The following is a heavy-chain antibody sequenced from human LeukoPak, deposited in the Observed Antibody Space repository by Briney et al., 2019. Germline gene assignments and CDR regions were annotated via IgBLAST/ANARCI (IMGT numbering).Heavy chain of an antibody. CDR3: ARDPVEMATIVTFEAYYYYGMDV. CDR1: GGTFSSYA. J-gene: IGHJ6*02. CDR2: IIPILGIA. Sequence: SVKVSCKAPGGTFSSYAISWVRQAPGQGLEWMGRIIPILGIANYAQKFQGRVTIIADKSTSTAYMELSSLRSEDTAVYYCARDPVEMATIVTFEAYYYYGMDVWGQGTTVTVSS. D-gene: IGHD5-24*01. V-gene: IGHV1-69*04.